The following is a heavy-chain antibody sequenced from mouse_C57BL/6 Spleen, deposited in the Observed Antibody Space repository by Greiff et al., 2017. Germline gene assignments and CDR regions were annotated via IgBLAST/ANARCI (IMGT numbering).Heavy chain of an antibody. CDR1: GYTFTDYE. Sequence: QVQLQQSGAELVRPGASVTLSCKASGYTFTDYEMHWVKQTPVHGLEWIGAIDPETGGTAYNQKFKGKAILTADKSSSTAYMELRSLTSEDSAVYYCTRSSSIYYGNYHYAMDYWGQGTSVTVSS. CDR2: IDPETGGT. D-gene: IGHD2-1*01. J-gene: IGHJ4*01. CDR3: TRSSSIYYGNYHYAMDY. V-gene: IGHV1-15*01.